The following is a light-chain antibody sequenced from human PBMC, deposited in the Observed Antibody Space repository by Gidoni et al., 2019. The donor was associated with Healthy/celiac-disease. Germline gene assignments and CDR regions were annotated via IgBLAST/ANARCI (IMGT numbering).Light chain of an antibody. CDR3: QQYDSSPWT. CDR2: GAS. J-gene: IGKJ1*01. V-gene: IGKV3-20*01. Sequence: EIVLTQSPGTLSLSPGERATLSCRASQSINNNYLAWYQQKPGQAPRLLIYGASSRAAGIPDSFSGSGSGTDFTLTVARLEPEDFAVYYCQQYDSSPWTFGQGTKVEIK. CDR1: QSINNNY.